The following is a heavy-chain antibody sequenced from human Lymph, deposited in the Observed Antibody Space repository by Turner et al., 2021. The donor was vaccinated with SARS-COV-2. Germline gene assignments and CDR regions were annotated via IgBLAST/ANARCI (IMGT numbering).Heavy chain of an antibody. J-gene: IGHJ6*02. V-gene: IGHV3-53*04. CDR2: IYSGGTT. CDR1: GLTVSSNY. Sequence: EVQLVESGGGVVQTGGSLRLSCAASGLTVSSNYMSWVRQAPGEGLEWVSVIYSGGTTYYTDSVKGRFTISRHNSKNTLYLQMNSLRAEDTAVYYCARDLDTAGGMDVWGQGTTVTVSS. CDR3: ARDLDTAGGMDV. D-gene: IGHD5-18*01.